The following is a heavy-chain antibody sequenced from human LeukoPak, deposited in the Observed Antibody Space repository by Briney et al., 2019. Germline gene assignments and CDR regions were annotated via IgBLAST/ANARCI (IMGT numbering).Heavy chain of an antibody. V-gene: IGHV3-48*04. CDR1: GFTFSSYS. CDR3: ALSPIVVVTASDAFDI. J-gene: IGHJ3*02. CDR2: ISSSGSTI. Sequence: GGSLRLSCAASGFTFSSYSMNWVRQAPGKGLEWVSYISSSGSTIYYADSVKGRFTISRDNAKNSLYLQMNSLRAEDTAVYYCALSPIVVVTASDAFDIWGQGAMVTVSS. D-gene: IGHD2-21*02.